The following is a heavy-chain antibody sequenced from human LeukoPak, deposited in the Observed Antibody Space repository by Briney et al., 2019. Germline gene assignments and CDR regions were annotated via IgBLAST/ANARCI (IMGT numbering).Heavy chain of an antibody. J-gene: IGHJ4*02. CDR1: GFTFSSYA. CDR3: AGGRGPDGPYYFDY. CDR2: ISYDGSNK. D-gene: IGHD4-23*01. Sequence: GRSLRLSCAASGFTFSSYAMHWVRQAPGKGLEWVVVISYDGSNKYYADSVKGRFTISRDNSKNTLYLQMNSLRAEDTAVYYCAGGRGPDGPYYFDYWGQGTLVTVSS. V-gene: IGHV3-30-3*01.